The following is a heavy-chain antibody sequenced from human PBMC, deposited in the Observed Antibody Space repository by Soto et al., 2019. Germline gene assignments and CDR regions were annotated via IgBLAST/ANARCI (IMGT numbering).Heavy chain of an antibody. J-gene: IGHJ6*02. Sequence: QVQLVQSVAEVKKPGASVKVSCKVSGYTLTELAMHWVRQAPGNGLLWMGGFDPEDGETIYTQKFQGRVTMTEDTSTDTAYMALSSLRSEATAVYYGATVLAVAGDYYGMYVWGHATTGTVSS. CDR1: GYTLTELA. CDR2: FDPEDGET. V-gene: IGHV1-24*01. D-gene: IGHD6-19*01. CDR3: ATVLAVAGDYYGMYV.